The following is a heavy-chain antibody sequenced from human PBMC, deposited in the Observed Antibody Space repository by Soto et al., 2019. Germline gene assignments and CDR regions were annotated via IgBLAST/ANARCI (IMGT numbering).Heavy chain of an antibody. D-gene: IGHD2-2*01. CDR2: ISGSGGST. CDR1: GFTFSSYA. V-gene: IGHV3-23*01. CDR3: AKVRAQYQLPDY. J-gene: IGHJ4*02. Sequence: LRLSCAASGFTFSSYAMSWVRQAPGKGLEWVSAISGSGGSTYYADSVKGRFTISRDNSKNTLYLQMNSLRAEDTAVYYCAKVRAQYQLPDYWGQGTLVTVSS.